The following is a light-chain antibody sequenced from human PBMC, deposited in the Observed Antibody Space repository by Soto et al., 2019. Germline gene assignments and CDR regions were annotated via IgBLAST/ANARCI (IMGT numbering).Light chain of an antibody. CDR3: QQYKTWPPYT. V-gene: IGKV3-15*01. CDR2: DAS. CDR1: QSVSSN. Sequence: DIVMTQSPGTLSVSPGERATLSCRASQSVSSNLAWYQQKPGQAPRLLIYDASTRATGIPARFSGSGSGTDFTVSISSLQSEDFAVYFCQQYKTWPPYTFGQGTKLEI. J-gene: IGKJ2*01.